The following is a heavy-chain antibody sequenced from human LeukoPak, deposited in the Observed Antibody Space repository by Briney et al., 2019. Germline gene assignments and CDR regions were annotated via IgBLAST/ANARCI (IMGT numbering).Heavy chain of an antibody. D-gene: IGHD2-2*02. CDR3: AKDQGPWCSRTSCYNIDY. CDR1: GFTFSSYG. Sequence: PGGSLRLSCAASGFTFSSYGMHWVRQAPGKGLEWVAFIRYDGSNKYYADSVKGRLTISRDNSKNTLYLQMNSLRAEDTAVYYCAKDQGPWCSRTSCYNIDYWGQGTLVTVSS. V-gene: IGHV3-30*02. J-gene: IGHJ4*02. CDR2: IRYDGSNK.